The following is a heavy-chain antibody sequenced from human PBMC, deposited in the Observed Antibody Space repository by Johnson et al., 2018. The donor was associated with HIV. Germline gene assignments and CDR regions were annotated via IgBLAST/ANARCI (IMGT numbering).Heavy chain of an antibody. CDR2: ISSSGSTI. CDR3: ARRRRDGDTFEI. D-gene: IGHD5-24*01. Sequence: VQVVESGGGLVQPGGSLRLSCAASGFTVSSKYMSWVRQAPGKGLEWVSYISSSGSTIYYADSVMGRFTISRDNAKNSLYLQMNTLRAEDTAVYSCARRRRDGDTFEIWGRGTMVTVSS. CDR1: GFTVSSKY. V-gene: IGHV3-11*04. J-gene: IGHJ3*02.